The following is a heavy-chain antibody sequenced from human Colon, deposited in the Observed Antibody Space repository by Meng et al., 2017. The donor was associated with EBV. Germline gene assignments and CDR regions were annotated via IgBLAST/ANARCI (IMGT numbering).Heavy chain of an antibody. J-gene: IGHJ5*02. D-gene: IGHD3-10*01. CDR3: VRDTRRGGGWFDP. V-gene: IGHV4-30-2*01. CDR1: GDSITSGVYS. CDR2: IYHGVNV. Sequence: SLSLTCDVSGDSITSGVYSWTWIRQPPGKGLEWIGYIYHGVNVYYTPSLRSRVTISVDKSRNQFSLKLTSVSAADTAVYYCVRDTRRGGGWFDPWGQGTLVTVSS.